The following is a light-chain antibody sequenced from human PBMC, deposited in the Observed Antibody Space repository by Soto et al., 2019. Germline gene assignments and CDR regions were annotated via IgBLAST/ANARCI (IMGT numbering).Light chain of an antibody. CDR3: TSYGGSNNLV. CDR2: EVS. Sequence: QSALTQPASVSGSPGQSITISCTGTSSDVGGYNYVSWYQQHPGKAPKLMIYEVSNRPSGFPDRFSGSKSGNTASLTVSGLQAEDEADYYCTSYGGSNNLVFGRGTKLTVL. CDR1: SSDVGGYNY. V-gene: IGLV2-8*01. J-gene: IGLJ2*01.